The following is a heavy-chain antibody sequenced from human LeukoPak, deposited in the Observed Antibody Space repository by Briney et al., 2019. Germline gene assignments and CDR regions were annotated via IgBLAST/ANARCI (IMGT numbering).Heavy chain of an antibody. CDR1: GFTFSNFA. V-gene: IGHV3-23*01. CDR3: AKDLPEYYDGSDSPPS. Sequence: GGSLRLSCAASGFTFSNFAMKWVRQAPGKGLDRVSYITVRSTATYYADSVQGRFTISRDDSKGTLHLHMNSLRAEDSAVYYCAKDLPEYYDGSDSPPSWGQGTLVTVSS. J-gene: IGHJ1*01. CDR2: ITVRSTAT. D-gene: IGHD3-10*01.